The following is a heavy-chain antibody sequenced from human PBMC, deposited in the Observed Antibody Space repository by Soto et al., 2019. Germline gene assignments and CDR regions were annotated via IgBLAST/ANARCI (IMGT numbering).Heavy chain of an antibody. J-gene: IGHJ4*02. CDR2: IYYIGST. D-gene: IGHD2-15*01. CDR1: GAALSSGGYF. Sequence: PSETLSLTCTVSGAALSSGGYFYTWIRQPPGKGLEWIGYIYYIGSTDYSPSLKSRVTIALDTSKNQISLKLSSLTAAATAVYYSASSQGGWSGQPYYLDQCGEGTLVTV. CDR3: ASSQGGWSGQPYYLDQ. V-gene: IGHV4-61*08.